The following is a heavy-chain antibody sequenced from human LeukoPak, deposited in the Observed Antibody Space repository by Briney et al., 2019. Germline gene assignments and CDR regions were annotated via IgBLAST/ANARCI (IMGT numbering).Heavy chain of an antibody. D-gene: IGHD2-2*02. V-gene: IGHV4-34*01. CDR3: ARGGRIVVVPAAIGGWFDP. Sequence: SETLSLTCAVYGGSFSGYYWSWIRQPPGKGLEWIGEINHSGSTNYNPSLKSRVTISVDTSKNQFSPKLSSVTAADTAVYYCARGGRIVVVPAAIGGWFDPWGQGTLVTVSS. CDR1: GGSFSGYY. CDR2: INHSGST. J-gene: IGHJ5*02.